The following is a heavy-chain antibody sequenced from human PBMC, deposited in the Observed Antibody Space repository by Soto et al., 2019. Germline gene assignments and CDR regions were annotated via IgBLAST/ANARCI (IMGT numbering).Heavy chain of an antibody. CDR1: GGSVSSGSYY. CDR3: ERDMAHSGSSEALDY. J-gene: IGHJ4*02. CDR2: FYYSGST. V-gene: IGHV4-61*01. D-gene: IGHD1-26*01. Sequence: PSETLSLTCTVSGGSVSSGSYYWSWIRQPPGKGLEWIGYFYYSGSTNYNPSLKSRVTISVDTSKNQFSLKLSSVTAADTAVYYCERDMAHSGSSEALDYWGQGTLVTVSS.